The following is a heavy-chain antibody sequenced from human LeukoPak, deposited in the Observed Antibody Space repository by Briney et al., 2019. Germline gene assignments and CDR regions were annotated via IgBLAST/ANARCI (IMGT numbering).Heavy chain of an antibody. CDR3: ARDGPGSGSYRRLDY. Sequence: ASVKVSCKASGYTFTSYGISWVRQAPGQGLEWMGWISAYNGNTNYAQKLQGRVTMTTDTSTSTAYMELRSLRSDNTAVYYCARDGPGSGSYRRLDYWGQGTLVTVSS. V-gene: IGHV1-18*01. CDR2: ISAYNGNT. J-gene: IGHJ4*02. CDR1: GYTFTSYG. D-gene: IGHD3-10*01.